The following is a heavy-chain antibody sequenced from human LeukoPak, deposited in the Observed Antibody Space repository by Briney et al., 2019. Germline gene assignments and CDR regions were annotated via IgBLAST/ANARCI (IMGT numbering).Heavy chain of an antibody. CDR2: YDTEDGEK. CDR3: ATWATVTTYWYFDL. D-gene: IGHD4-17*01. J-gene: IGHJ2*01. CDR1: GYTLTELS. V-gene: IGHV1-24*01. Sequence: ASVKVSCKVSGYTLTELSMHWVRQAPGKGLEGMGGYDTEDGEKIYAQKFQGRVTMTEDRSTDTAYMELSSLRSEDTAVYYCATWATVTTYWYFDLWGRGTLVTVSS.